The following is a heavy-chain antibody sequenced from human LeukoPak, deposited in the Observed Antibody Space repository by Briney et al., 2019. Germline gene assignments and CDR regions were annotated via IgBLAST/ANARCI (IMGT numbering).Heavy chain of an antibody. CDR3: ASVRGSSSSYYFDY. Sequence: GRSLRLSCAASGFTFSSYGVPWVRQAPGKGLEWVAIIWYDGSNKYYADSVKGRFTISRDNSRKTLYLQMNSLRAEDTAVYYCASVRGSSSSYYFDYWGQGALVTVSS. J-gene: IGHJ4*02. V-gene: IGHV3-33*01. CDR2: IWYDGSNK. CDR1: GFTFSSYG. D-gene: IGHD1-26*01.